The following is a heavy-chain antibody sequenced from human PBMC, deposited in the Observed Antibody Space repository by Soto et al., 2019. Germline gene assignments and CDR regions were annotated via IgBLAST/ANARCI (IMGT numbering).Heavy chain of an antibody. CDR3: TKVGVLYDFWSGPLHFDL. Sequence: EGQLVESGGGFVQPGRSLRLSCAGSGFIFDDFALHWVRQAPGKGLEWVSGISWNSDSIGYADAVKGRFTISRDNAKNSLYLQMNSLRVEYTALYYCTKVGVLYDFWSGPLHFDLWGQGTLVTVSS. V-gene: IGHV3-9*01. CDR1: GFIFDDFA. D-gene: IGHD3-3*01. CDR2: ISWNSDSI. J-gene: IGHJ4*02.